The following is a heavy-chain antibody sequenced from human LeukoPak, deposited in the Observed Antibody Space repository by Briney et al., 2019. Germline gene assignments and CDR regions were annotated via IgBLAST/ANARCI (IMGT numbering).Heavy chain of an antibody. Sequence: PGGSLRLSCEASGFTFSSYEMNWVRQAPGMGLEWISYISSSGNTIYQADSVKGRFTVSRDNAKDSLYMQMNSPRADDTAVYYCARESKGRVVVITTASSKNDAFDIWGQGTMVTVS. V-gene: IGHV3-48*03. CDR3: ARESKGRVVVITTASSKNDAFDI. J-gene: IGHJ3*02. CDR1: GFTFSSYE. CDR2: ISSSGNTI. D-gene: IGHD3-22*01.